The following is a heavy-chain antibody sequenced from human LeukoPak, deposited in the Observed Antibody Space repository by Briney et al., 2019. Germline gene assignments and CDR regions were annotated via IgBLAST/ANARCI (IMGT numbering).Heavy chain of an antibody. CDR3: ATRGDYCGTTSCYAF. J-gene: IGHJ4*02. Sequence: ASVKVSCKASGYTFSDSYMHWVRQAPGQGLEWVGWINPNNGGTNYAQKFQGRVTMTRDTSSSTAYMELSRLRSDDTAVYHCATRGDYCGTTSCYAFWDQGTLVTVSS. D-gene: IGHD2-2*01. V-gene: IGHV1-2*02. CDR1: GYTFSDSY. CDR2: INPNNGGT.